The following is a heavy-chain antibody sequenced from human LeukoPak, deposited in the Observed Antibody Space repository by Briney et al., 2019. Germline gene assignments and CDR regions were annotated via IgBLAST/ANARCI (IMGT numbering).Heavy chain of an antibody. V-gene: IGHV1-18*01. Sequence: ASVKVSCKASGYTFTSYGISWVRQAPGQGLEWMGWISAYNGNTNYAQKPQGRVTMTTDTSTSTAYMELRSLRSDDTAVYYCARDSSMVRGVIPSRYFDLWGRGTLVTVSS. CDR2: ISAYNGNT. CDR3: ARDSSMVRGVIPSRYFDL. J-gene: IGHJ2*01. CDR1: GYTFTSYG. D-gene: IGHD3-10*01.